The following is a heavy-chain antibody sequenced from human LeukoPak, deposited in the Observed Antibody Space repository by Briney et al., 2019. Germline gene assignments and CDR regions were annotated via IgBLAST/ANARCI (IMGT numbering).Heavy chain of an antibody. CDR2: IIPIFGTA. CDR1: GGTFSSYA. D-gene: IGHD6-6*01. V-gene: IGHV1-69*05. Sequence: GASVKVSCEASGGTFSSYAISWVRQAPGQGLEWMGGIIPIFGTANYAQKFQGRVTITTDESTSTAYMELSSLRSEDTAVYYCARGQALVRGFDYWGQGTLVTVSS. J-gene: IGHJ4*02. CDR3: ARGQALVRGFDY.